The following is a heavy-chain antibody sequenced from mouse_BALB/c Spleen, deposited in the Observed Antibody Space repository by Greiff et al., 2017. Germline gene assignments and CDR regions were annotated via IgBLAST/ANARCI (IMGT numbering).Heavy chain of an antibody. CDR3: ARSPGGNYVLDY. V-gene: IGHV1-4*01. J-gene: IGHJ2*01. CDR2: NNPSSGYT. D-gene: IGHD2-1*01. Sequence: QVQLKESGAELARPGASVKMSCKASGYTFTSYTMHWVKQRPGQGLEWIGYNNPSSGYTNYNQKFKDKATLTADKSSSTAYMQLSSLTSEDSAVYYCARSPGGNYVLDYGGQGTTLTVSS. CDR1: GYTFTSYT.